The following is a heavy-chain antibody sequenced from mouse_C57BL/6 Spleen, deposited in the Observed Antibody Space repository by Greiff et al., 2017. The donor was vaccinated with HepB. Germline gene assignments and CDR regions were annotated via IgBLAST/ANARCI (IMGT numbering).Heavy chain of an antibody. CDR1: GYTFTSYW. CDR3: ARNIYYDYPFDY. J-gene: IGHJ2*01. D-gene: IGHD2-4*01. V-gene: IGHV1-55*01. CDR2: IYPGSGST. Sequence: VQLQQPGAELVKPGASVKMSCKASGYTFTSYWITWVKQRPGQGLEWIGDIYPGSGSTNYNEKFKSKATLTVDTSSSTAYMQLSSLTSEDSAVYYCARNIYYDYPFDYWGQGTTLTVSS.